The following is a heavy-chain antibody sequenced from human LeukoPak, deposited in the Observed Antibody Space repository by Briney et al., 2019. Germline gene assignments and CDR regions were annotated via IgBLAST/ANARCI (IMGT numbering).Heavy chain of an antibody. CDR2: IYYSGST. J-gene: IGHJ5*02. CDR3: ARQRITMIVVVITTEWFDP. V-gene: IGHV4-39*07. CDR1: GGSISSSSYY. Sequence: SETLSLTCTVSGGSISSSSYYWGWLRQPPGKGLEWIGSIYYSGSTYYNPSLKSRVTISVDTSKNQFSLKLSSVTAADTAVYYCARQRITMIVVVITTEWFDPWGQGTLVTVSS. D-gene: IGHD3-22*01.